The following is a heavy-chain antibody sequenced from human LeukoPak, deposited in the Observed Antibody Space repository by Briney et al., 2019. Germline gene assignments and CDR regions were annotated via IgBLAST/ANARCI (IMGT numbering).Heavy chain of an antibody. J-gene: IGHJ4*02. CDR3: AKDFSSGSYFDH. CDR2: MRSDGSSK. D-gene: IGHD3-10*01. V-gene: IGHV3-30*02. Sequence: GGSLRLSCAASGFTFTTYAMHCVRQAPGKGLEWVAFMRSDGSSKYYADSVKGRFTISRDNSKNTLYMQMNALSPEDTAVYYCAKDFSSGSYFDHWGQGTQVTVSS. CDR1: GFTFTTYA.